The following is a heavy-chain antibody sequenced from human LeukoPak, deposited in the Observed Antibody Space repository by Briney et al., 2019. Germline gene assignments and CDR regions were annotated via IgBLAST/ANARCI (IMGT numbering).Heavy chain of an antibody. D-gene: IGHD1-26*01. CDR1: GGSISSYY. CDR3: AREVGATSLVMRSYNWFDP. Sequence: SETLSLTCTVSGGSISSYYWSWIRQPAGKGLEWIGRIYTSGSTNYNPSLKSRVTMSVDTSKNQFSLKLSSVTAADTAVYYCAREVGATSLVMRSYNWFDPWGQGTLVTVSS. J-gene: IGHJ5*02. V-gene: IGHV4-4*07. CDR2: IYTSGST.